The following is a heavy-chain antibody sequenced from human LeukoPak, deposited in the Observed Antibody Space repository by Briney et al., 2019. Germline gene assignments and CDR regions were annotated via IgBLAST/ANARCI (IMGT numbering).Heavy chain of an antibody. D-gene: IGHD6-13*01. V-gene: IGHV4-59*12. CDR2: ISHSGNA. J-gene: IGHJ1*01. CDR3: ARGMSSVAAVGL. CDR1: GGSISSYY. Sequence: KPSETLSLTCTVSGGSISSYYWSWVRQPPGEGLEWIGSISHSGNAYYNPSLKSRVTISLDASKNQFSLKVTSLTAADTAVYYCARGMSSVAAVGLWGRGTLVTVSS.